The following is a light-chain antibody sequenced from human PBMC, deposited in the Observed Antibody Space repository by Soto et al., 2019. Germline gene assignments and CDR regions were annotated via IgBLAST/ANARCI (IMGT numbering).Light chain of an antibody. Sequence: QSALTQPPSASGSPGQSVAIFCTGTSSDVGGYNYVSWYQQHPGKAPKLMIYDVSKRPSGVPDRFSGSKSGNTASLTVSGLQAEDEADYYCSSYAGTHIVFGTGTKLTVL. J-gene: IGLJ1*01. CDR2: DVS. CDR3: SSYAGTHIV. V-gene: IGLV2-8*01. CDR1: SSDVGGYNY.